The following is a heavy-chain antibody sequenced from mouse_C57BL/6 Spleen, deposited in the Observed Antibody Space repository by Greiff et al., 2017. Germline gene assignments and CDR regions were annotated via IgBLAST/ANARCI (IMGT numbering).Heavy chain of an antibody. V-gene: IGHV1-80*01. D-gene: IGHD2-5*01. CDR2: IYPGDGDT. Sequence: QVQLKESGAELVKPGASVKISCKASGYAFSSYWMNWVKQRPGKGLEWIGQIYPGDGDTNYNGKFKGKATLTADKSSSTAYMQLSSLTSEDSAVYFCARGATIVTSFDYWGQGTTLTVSS. CDR1: GYAFSSYW. J-gene: IGHJ2*01. CDR3: ARGATIVTSFDY.